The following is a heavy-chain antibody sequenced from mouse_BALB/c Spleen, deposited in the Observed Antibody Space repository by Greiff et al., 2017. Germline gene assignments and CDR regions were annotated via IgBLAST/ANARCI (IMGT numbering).Heavy chain of an antibody. V-gene: IGHV5-4*02. D-gene: IGHD2-4*01. J-gene: IGHJ1*01. Sequence: EVKLVESGGGLVKPGGSLKLSCAASAFPFSDYYLYWVRQTPEKRLEWVATISDGGSYTYYPDSVKGRFTISRDNAKNNLYLQMSSLKSEDTAMYYCARDLYDDGPPWYFDVWGAGTTVTVSS. CDR2: ISDGGSYT. CDR3: ARDLYDDGPPWYFDV. CDR1: AFPFSDYY.